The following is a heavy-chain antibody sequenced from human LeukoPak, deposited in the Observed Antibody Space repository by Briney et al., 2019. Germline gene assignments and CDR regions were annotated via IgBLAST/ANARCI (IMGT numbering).Heavy chain of an antibody. Sequence: SETLSLTCTVSGGSISSYYWSWIRQPPEKGLEWIGYIYYSGSTNYNPSLKSRVTISVDTSKNQFSLKLSSVTAADTAVYYCARRSAKRVAAMNYYYYYYMDVWGKGTTVTISS. J-gene: IGHJ6*03. V-gene: IGHV4-59*12. CDR2: IYYSGST. CDR3: ARRSAKRVAAMNYYYYYYMDV. CDR1: GGSISSYY. D-gene: IGHD2-15*01.